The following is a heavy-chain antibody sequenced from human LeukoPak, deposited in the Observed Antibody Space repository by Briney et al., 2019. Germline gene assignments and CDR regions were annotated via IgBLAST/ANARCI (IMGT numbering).Heavy chain of an antibody. V-gene: IGHV4-59*08. Sequence: SETLSLTCTVSGGSISSYYWSWIRQPPGKGLEGIGYIYYSGSTNYNPSLKSRVTISVDTSKNQFSLKLSSVTAADTAVYYCARHETYYDSSGYYRVFDYWGQGTLVTVSS. D-gene: IGHD3-22*01. CDR3: ARHETYYDSSGYYRVFDY. J-gene: IGHJ4*02. CDR2: IYYSGST. CDR1: GGSISSYY.